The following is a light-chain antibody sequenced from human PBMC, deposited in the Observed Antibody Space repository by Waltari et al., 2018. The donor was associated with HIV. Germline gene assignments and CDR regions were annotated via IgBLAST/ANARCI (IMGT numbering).Light chain of an antibody. CDR1: SWHSRYA. V-gene: IGLV4-69*01. Sequence: QLVLTQSPSASASLGASVKLTCTLRSWHSRYALAWHQQKHEKGPRFLMRLNWYVRNITVDGIPDRFSGSSSGTERYLTISSLQSDDEADYYCQTWGTGFLVFGGGTKLTVL. J-gene: IGLJ2*01. CDR2: LNWYVRN. CDR3: QTWGTGFLV.